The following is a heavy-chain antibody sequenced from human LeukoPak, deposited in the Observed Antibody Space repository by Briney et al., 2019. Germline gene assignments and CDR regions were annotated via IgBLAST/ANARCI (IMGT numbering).Heavy chain of an antibody. Sequence: PGGSLRLSCAASGFTFSNYGMHWVRQAPGKGLEWVSVIYSGGSTYYADSVKGRFTISRDNSKNTLYLQMNSLRAEDTAVYYCARGLKNWNYGAGAFDIWGQGTMVTVSS. D-gene: IGHD1-7*01. CDR3: ARGLKNWNYGAGAFDI. J-gene: IGHJ3*02. CDR1: GFTFSNYG. V-gene: IGHV3-53*01. CDR2: IYSGGST.